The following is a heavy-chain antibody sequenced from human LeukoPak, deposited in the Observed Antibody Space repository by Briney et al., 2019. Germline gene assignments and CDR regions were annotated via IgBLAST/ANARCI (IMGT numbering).Heavy chain of an antibody. D-gene: IGHD3-16*01. CDR1: GFTFSSYS. V-gene: IGHV3-21*01. CDR2: ISSSSSYI. J-gene: IGHJ4*02. Sequence: PGGSLRLSCAASGFTFSSYSMNWVRQAPGKGLEWVSSISSSSSYIYYADSVKGRFTISRDNAKNSLYLQMNSLRAEDTAVYYCARSQGGWMGHPFIDYWGQGTLVTVSS. CDR3: ARSQGGWMGHPFIDY.